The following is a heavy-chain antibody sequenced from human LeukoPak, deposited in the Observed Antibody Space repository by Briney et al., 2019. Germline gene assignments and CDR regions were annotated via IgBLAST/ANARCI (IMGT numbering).Heavy chain of an antibody. J-gene: IGHJ4*02. D-gene: IGHD5-12*01. CDR1: GFTFSTFA. CDR3: ARSAAAGRIVATFGY. V-gene: IGHV3-30*04. Sequence: PGGSLRLSCAASGFTFSTFAMHWVRQAPGKGLEWVAILSYDGSSKYYADSVKSRFTISRDNSKKTLYLQMNSLRTEDTAVYYCARSAAAGRIVATFGYWGQGTLVTVSS. CDR2: LSYDGSSK.